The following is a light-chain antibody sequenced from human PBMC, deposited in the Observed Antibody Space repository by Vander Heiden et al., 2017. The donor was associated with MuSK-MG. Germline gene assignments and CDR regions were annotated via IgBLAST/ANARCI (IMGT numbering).Light chain of an antibody. CDR1: QTILDRSNNKNS. J-gene: IGKJ2*01. CDR2: WAS. CDR3: QQYDSMPYT. V-gene: IGKV4-1*01. Sequence: DIVMTESPDSLALSLGERATLNCTSSQTILDRSNNKNSLAWFRQDPGQPPRLLIYWASTRGAGVPDRISGRASGTGFTLTIDSLQGEDLAVYYCQQYDSMPYTFGRGTRLXLK.